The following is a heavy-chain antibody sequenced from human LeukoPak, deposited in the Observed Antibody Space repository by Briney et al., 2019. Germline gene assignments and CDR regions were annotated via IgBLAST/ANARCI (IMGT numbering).Heavy chain of an antibody. CDR2: IVGSGGST. D-gene: IGHD6-19*01. CDR1: GFTFNIYT. CDR3: ARHPDNGGWYSWYFDL. V-gene: IGHV3-23*01. J-gene: IGHJ2*01. Sequence: GGSLRLSCAASGFTFNIYTMSWVRQSPGKGLEWVSTIVGSGGSTYNADSVKGRFIISRDNSKNTVYLQMNSLRVDDTAVYYCARHPDNGGWYSWYFDLWGRGTLVTVSS.